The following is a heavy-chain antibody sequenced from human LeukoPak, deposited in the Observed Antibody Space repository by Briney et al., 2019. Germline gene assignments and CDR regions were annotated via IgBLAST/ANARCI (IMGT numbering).Heavy chain of an antibody. CDR2: ISYDGSNK. CDR1: GFTFSSYG. V-gene: IGHV3-30*03. J-gene: IGHJ3*02. CDR3: ARNKLLWFGDHTPGPFDI. Sequence: PGGSLRLSCAASGFTFSSYGMHWVRQAPGKGLEWVAVISYDGSNKYYADSVKGRFTISRDNSKNTLYLQMNSLRAEDTTVYYCARNKLLWFGDHTPGPFDIWGQGTMVTVSS. D-gene: IGHD3-10*01.